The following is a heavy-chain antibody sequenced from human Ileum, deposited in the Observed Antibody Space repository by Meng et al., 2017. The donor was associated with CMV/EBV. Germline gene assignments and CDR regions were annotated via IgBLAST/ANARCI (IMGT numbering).Heavy chain of an antibody. V-gene: IGHV4-34*01. CDR2: INHSGTT. CDR1: GGSFSGYY. CDR3: ARSDFWSSMDV. J-gene: IGHJ6*02. Sequence: SETLSLTCAVYGGSFSGYYWNWIRQPPGKGLEGIGEINHSGTTNYNPSLKSQVTMSLDTSKNQFSLRLSSVTAADTAVYYCARSDFWSSMDVWGQGTTVTVSS. D-gene: IGHD3-3*01.